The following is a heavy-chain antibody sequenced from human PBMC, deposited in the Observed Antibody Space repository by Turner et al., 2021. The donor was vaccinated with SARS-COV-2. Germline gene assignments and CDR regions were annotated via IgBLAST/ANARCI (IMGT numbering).Heavy chain of an antibody. V-gene: IGHV4-59*08. CDR1: GGSIRSYF. CDR3: ARHQWLRGAFDI. Sequence: QVQLQESGPGLVKPSETLSLTCTGSGGSIRSYFWSWIRQPPGKGLEWIGYIYYSGSTNYNPSLKSRVTISVDTSKNQFSLKLSSVTAADTAVYFCARHQWLRGAFDIWGQGTMVTVSS. D-gene: IGHD5-12*01. J-gene: IGHJ3*02. CDR2: IYYSGST.